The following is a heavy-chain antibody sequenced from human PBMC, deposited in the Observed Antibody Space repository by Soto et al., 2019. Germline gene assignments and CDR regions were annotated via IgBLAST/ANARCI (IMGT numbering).Heavy chain of an antibody. Sequence: EVQLLESGGGLVQPGGSLRLSCAASGFTFSSYAMSWVRQAPGKGLEWVSAISGSGGSTYYADSVKGRFTISRDNSKNPLYLQMNSLRAEDTAVYYWAKVLGNQYYGDYSFDYWGQGTLVTVSS. CDR3: AKVLGNQYYGDYSFDY. CDR2: ISGSGGST. V-gene: IGHV3-23*01. J-gene: IGHJ4*02. D-gene: IGHD4-17*01. CDR1: GFTFSSYA.